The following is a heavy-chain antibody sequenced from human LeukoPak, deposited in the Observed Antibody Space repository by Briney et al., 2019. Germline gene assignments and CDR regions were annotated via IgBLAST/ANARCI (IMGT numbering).Heavy chain of an antibody. CDR3: AKEVQQQPYYFDY. J-gene: IGHJ4*02. Sequence: GGSLRLSCAASGFTFSSYAMGWVRQAPGKGLERVSAISNSGGSTYYADSVKGRFTISRDNSKNTLYLQMNSLRAEDTAVYYCAKEVQQQPYYFDYWGQGTLVTVSS. CDR2: ISNSGGST. V-gene: IGHV3-23*01. CDR1: GFTFSSYA. D-gene: IGHD6-13*01.